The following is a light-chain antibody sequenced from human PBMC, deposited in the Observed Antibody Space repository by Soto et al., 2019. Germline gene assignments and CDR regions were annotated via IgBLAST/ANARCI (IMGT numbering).Light chain of an antibody. Sequence: DIQMTQSPSSVSASVGDRVTITCRASQGISRWLAWYQQKPGKAPKLLIYAASSLQSGVPSRFSGTGSRTDFTLTISSLQPEAFATYYCQQANSFPFTFGPGTRVDIK. CDR1: QGISRW. J-gene: IGKJ3*01. CDR3: QQANSFPFT. V-gene: IGKV1-12*01. CDR2: AAS.